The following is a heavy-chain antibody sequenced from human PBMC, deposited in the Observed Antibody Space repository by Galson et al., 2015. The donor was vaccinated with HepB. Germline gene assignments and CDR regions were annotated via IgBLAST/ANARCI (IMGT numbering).Heavy chain of an antibody. V-gene: IGHV3-NL1*01. CDR3: ARSPAYYSRGRYHFFYMDV. CDR2: IFSDGPT. CDR1: GFTFSSYG. D-gene: IGHD4-11*01. J-gene: IGHJ6*03. Sequence: SLRLSCAASGFTFSSYGMHWVRQAPGKGLEWVSIIFSDGPTYYADSVKGRFTISRDKSKNMLYLQMNNLRAEDTAVYYCARSPAYYSRGRYHFFYMDVWGEGTTVTVSS.